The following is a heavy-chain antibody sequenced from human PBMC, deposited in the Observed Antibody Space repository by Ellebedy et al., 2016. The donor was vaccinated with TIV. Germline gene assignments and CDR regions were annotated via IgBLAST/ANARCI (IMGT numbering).Heavy chain of an antibody. CDR1: GGSISSSSYY. Sequence: SETLSLTXTVSGGSISSSSYYWGWIRQPPGKGLEWIGSIYYSGSTYYNPSLKSRVTISVDTSKNQFSLKLSSVTAADTAVYYCARENGVWLHSGMDVWGQGTTVTVSS. V-gene: IGHV4-39*07. CDR2: IYYSGST. J-gene: IGHJ6*02. CDR3: ARENGVWLHSGMDV. D-gene: IGHD5-24*01.